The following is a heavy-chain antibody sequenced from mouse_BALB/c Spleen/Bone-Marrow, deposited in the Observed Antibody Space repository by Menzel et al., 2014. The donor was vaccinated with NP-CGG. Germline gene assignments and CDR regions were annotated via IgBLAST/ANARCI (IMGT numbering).Heavy chain of an antibody. CDR1: GFTFSSYG. Sequence: EVKLQESGGGLVQPGGSLKLSCAASGFTFSSYGMSWVRQTTDKRLELVATINSNGGSTYYPDSVKGRFTISRDNAKNTLYLQMSSLKSEDTAMYYCARRVYYPYYFDYWGQGTPLTVSS. CDR2: INSNGGST. V-gene: IGHV5-6-3*01. D-gene: IGHD2-1*01. J-gene: IGHJ2*01. CDR3: ARRVYYPYYFDY.